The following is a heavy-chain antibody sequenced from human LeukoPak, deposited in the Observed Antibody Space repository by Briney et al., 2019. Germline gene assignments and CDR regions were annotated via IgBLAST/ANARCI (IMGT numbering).Heavy chain of an antibody. CDR2: IYYSGST. V-gene: IGHV4-39*07. CDR1: GGSISSSSYY. CDR3: ARVDGDQIAAADYWYFDL. Sequence: PSETLSVTCTVSGGSISSSSYYWGWIRQPPGKGLEWIGSIYYSGSTYYNPSLKSRVTISVDTSKNQFSLKLSSVTAADTAVYYCARVDGDQIAAADYWYFDLWGRGTLVTVSS. J-gene: IGHJ2*01. D-gene: IGHD6-13*01.